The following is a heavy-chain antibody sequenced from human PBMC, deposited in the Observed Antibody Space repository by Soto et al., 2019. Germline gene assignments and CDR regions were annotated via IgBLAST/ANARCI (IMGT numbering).Heavy chain of an antibody. J-gene: IGHJ5*02. D-gene: IGHD4-17*01. Sequence: GEPLKISCKGSGSSFTSYWVGWVRQMPGKGLEWMGIIYTGDSDTRYSPSLQGPVTISADKSISTAYLQWSSLKASDTAMYYWARDGAHYGFWFDPWGQGTLVTVSS. CDR1: GSSFTSYW. CDR3: ARDGAHYGFWFDP. V-gene: IGHV5-51*01. CDR2: IYTGDSDT.